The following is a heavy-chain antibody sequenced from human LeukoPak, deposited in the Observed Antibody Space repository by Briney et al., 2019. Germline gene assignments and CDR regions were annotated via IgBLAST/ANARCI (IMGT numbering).Heavy chain of an antibody. V-gene: IGHV4-4*02. CDR3: ARGEQYGSGTVQFDY. CDR2: IYQSGSP. Sequence: SETLSLTCSVSGGSISSSNWWSWVRQPPGKGLEWIGEIYQSGSPNYNPTLKSRVTMSVDKSRNQFSLSLTSVTAPDTAVYYCARGEQYGSGTVQFDYWGQGTLVTVSS. J-gene: IGHJ4*02. D-gene: IGHD3-10*01. CDR1: GGSISSSNW.